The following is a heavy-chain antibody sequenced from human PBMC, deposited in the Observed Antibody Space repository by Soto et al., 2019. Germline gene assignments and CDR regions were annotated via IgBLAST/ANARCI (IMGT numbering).Heavy chain of an antibody. CDR1: YGSISSSRDY. D-gene: IGHD6-13*01. CDR3: ARQTYSSTWYYFDS. V-gene: IGHV4-39*01. J-gene: IGHJ4*02. CDR2: IYYSGST. Sequence: PSETLSLTCTVSYGSISSSRDYWGWIRQPPGKGLEWVGSIYYSGSTYYNPSLKSRVTTSVDTSKNQFSLTLSSVTAADTAMYYCARQTYSSTWYYFDSLGQGTPVTVSS.